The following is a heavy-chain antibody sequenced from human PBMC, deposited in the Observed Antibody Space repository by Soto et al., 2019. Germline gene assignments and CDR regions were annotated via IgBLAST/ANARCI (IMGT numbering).Heavy chain of an antibody. Sequence: QVQLQVSGPGLVKPSATLSLSCTVSTGSTNSFYCSWIRQPPGKGLQWLGYFFYTGSTNHNPSLKSRVTISLDMSSNQFSLRLSSVTAADTAMYYCARSRDGYNLNPIDQWGQGLLVTVSS. V-gene: IGHV4-59*01. CDR2: FFYTGST. CDR3: ARSRDGYNLNPIDQ. CDR1: TGSTNSFY. D-gene: IGHD5-12*01. J-gene: IGHJ4*02.